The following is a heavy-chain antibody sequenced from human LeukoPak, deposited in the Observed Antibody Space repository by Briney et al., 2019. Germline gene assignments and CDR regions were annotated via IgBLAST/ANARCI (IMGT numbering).Heavy chain of an antibody. J-gene: IGHJ5*02. Sequence: SETLSLTCTVSGGSISSYYWSWIRQPPGKGLEWIGRTYTSGSTNYNPSPKSRVTMSVDTSKNQFSLKLSSVTAADTAVYYCARERSTVFDPWGQGTLVTVSS. V-gene: IGHV4-4*07. CDR3: ARERSTVFDP. CDR1: GGSISSYY. CDR2: TYTSGST. D-gene: IGHD4-11*01.